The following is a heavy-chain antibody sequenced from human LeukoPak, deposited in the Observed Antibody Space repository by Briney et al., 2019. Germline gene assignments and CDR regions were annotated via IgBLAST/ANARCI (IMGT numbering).Heavy chain of an antibody. CDR1: GFTFSSYN. D-gene: IGHD3-10*01. CDR2: ISTSSSYI. Sequence: GGSLRLSCAASGFTFSSYNMNWVRQAPGKGLEWVSSISTSSSYIYYADSVKGRFTISRDNAKNSLYLQMNSLRAEDTAVYYCARDAREVLLWFGEFFPWGQGTLVTVSS. J-gene: IGHJ5*02. V-gene: IGHV3-21*01. CDR3: ARDAREVLLWFGEFFP.